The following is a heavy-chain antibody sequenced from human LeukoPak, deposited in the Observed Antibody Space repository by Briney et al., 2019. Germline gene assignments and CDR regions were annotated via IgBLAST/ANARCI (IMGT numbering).Heavy chain of an antibody. J-gene: IGHJ4*02. CDR1: GFTFSSYS. CDR2: IYSGGST. CDR3: AREYYYDSSGYDY. V-gene: IGHV3-66*01. Sequence: GGSLRLSCAASGFTFSSYSMSWVRQTPGKGLEWVSVIYSGGSTYYADSVKGRFTISRDNSKNTLYLQMNSLRAEDTAVYYCAREYYYDSSGYDYWGQGTLVTVSS. D-gene: IGHD3-22*01.